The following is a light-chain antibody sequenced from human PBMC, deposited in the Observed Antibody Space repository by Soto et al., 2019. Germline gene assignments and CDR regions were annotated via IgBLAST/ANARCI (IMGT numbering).Light chain of an antibody. CDR2: DAS. CDR3: QQRSNWPPLT. Sequence: EIVLTQSPATLSLSPGERATLSCRASQSVGSYLAWYQQKPGQAPRLLIYDASNRAPGIPARFSGSGSGTDFTLTISSLEPEDFAVYYCQQRSNWPPLTFGGGTKVEIK. J-gene: IGKJ4*01. V-gene: IGKV3-11*01. CDR1: QSVGSY.